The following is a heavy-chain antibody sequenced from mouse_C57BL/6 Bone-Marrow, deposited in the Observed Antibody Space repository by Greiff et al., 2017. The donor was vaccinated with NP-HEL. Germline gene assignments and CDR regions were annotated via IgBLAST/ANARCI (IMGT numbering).Heavy chain of an antibody. CDR2: IYPGNSDT. Sequence: VQLQQSGTVLARPGASVKMSCKTSGYTFTSYWMHWVKQRPGQGLEWIGAIYPGNSDTSYNQKFKGKAKLTAVTSASTAYMELSSLTNVDSAVYYCTRPISYYGSSWGDWYFDVWGTGTTVTVSS. D-gene: IGHD1-1*01. CDR3: TRPISYYGSSWGDWYFDV. CDR1: GYTFTSYW. V-gene: IGHV1-5*01. J-gene: IGHJ1*03.